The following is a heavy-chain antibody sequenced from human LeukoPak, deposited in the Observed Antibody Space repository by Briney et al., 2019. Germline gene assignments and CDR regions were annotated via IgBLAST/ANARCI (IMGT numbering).Heavy chain of an antibody. V-gene: IGHV5-51*01. CDR2: IYPGDSDT. J-gene: IGHJ4*02. CDR1: GYSFTSYW. D-gene: IGHD3-10*01. CDR3: ARQGNYGSESYYTPTFDY. Sequence: GESLKISCKGSGYSFTSYWIGWVRQMPGKGLEWMGIIYPGDSDTRYRPSFQGQVTISADKSISTAYLQWSSLKASDTAMYYCARQGNYGSESYYTPTFDYWGQGTLVTVSS.